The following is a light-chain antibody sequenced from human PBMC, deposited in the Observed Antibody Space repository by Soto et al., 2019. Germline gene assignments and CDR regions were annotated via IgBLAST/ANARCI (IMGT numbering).Light chain of an antibody. CDR3: SSYTSSSAV. CDR2: DVS. J-gene: IGLJ1*01. CDR1: SSDVGGYNY. Sequence: QSALTQPASVSGSPGQSITISCTGTSSDVGGYNYVSWYQQHPGKAPKLMIYDVSNRPSGVSNRFSGSKSGNTASLTISGLQAEYEADYYCSSYTSSSAVFGTGTKLTVL. V-gene: IGLV2-14*01.